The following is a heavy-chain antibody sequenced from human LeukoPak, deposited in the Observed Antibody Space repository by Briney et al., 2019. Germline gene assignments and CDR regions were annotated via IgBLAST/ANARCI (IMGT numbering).Heavy chain of an antibody. CDR2: INHSGST. CDR1: GASFSAND. V-gene: IGHV4-34*01. CDR3: ARVVPATKWSNWFDP. Sequence: PSETLSLTCAVYGASFSANDRIWIRQPPGKGLEWVGEINHSGSTNYNPSLKSRATISVDTSKNQFSLKLSSVIAADTAVYYCARVVPATKWSNWFDPWGQGTLVTVSS. D-gene: IGHD2-2*01. J-gene: IGHJ5*02.